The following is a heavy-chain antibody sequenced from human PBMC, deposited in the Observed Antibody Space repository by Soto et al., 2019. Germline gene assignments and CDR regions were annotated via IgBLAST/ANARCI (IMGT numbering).Heavy chain of an antibody. CDR3: AAEEWELLRRPSEY. V-gene: IGHV1-58*01. CDR1: GFTFTSSA. CDR2: IVVGSGNT. Sequence: ASVKVSCKASGFTFTSSAVQWVRQARGQRLEWIGWIVVGSGNTNYAQKFQERVTITRDMSTSTAYMELSSLRSEDTAVYYCAAEEWELLRRPSEYWGQGTLATVSS. D-gene: IGHD1-26*01. J-gene: IGHJ4*02.